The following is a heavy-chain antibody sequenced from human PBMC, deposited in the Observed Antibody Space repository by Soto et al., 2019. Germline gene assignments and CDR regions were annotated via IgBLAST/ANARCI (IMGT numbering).Heavy chain of an antibody. V-gene: IGHV3-11*05. CDR3: ARRRPTGYYNY. J-gene: IGHJ4*02. CDR1: GFPFSDYY. CDR2: IGSSSSYT. D-gene: IGHD3-9*01. Sequence: QVQLVESGGALVKPGGSLRLSCAASGFPFSDYYMSWIRQAPGKGLEWVSSIGSSSSYTTYADSVKGRFTISRDNAKNSLYLQMNSLRAEDTAVYYCARRRPTGYYNYWGQGTLVTVSA.